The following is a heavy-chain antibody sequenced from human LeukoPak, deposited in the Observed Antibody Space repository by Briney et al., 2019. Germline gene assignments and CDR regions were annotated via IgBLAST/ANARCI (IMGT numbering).Heavy chain of an antibody. D-gene: IGHD5-18*01. CDR1: GFTFRLFG. J-gene: IGHJ4*02. Sequence: QAGGSLGLSCAASGFTFRLFGMHWVRQAPGKGLEWVSFIRFDGSNTYHADSVKGRFTISRDNSKNTLYLQMNSLRAEDTAVYYCAKDKVGRDSYGPDGLDYWGQGTLVTVSS. CDR3: AKDKVGRDSYGPDGLDY. V-gene: IGHV3-30*02. CDR2: IRFDGSNT.